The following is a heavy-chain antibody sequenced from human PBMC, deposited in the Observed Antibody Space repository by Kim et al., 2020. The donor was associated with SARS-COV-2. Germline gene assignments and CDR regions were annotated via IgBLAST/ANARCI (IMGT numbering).Heavy chain of an antibody. J-gene: IGHJ4*02. V-gene: IGHV3-74*01. D-gene: IGHD6-13*01. Sequence: YAGSVKGRFTVSRDNSKNMLYLEMTSLRAEDTALYYCVKRGYTSTASFDFWGQGTLVTVSS. CDR3: VKRGYTSTASFDF.